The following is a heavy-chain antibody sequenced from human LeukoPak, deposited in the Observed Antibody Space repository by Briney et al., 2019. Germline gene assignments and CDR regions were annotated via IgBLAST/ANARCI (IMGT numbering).Heavy chain of an antibody. D-gene: IGHD6-25*01. CDR2: ISYDGSNK. V-gene: IGHV3-30-3*01. CDR1: GFTFSSYA. Sequence: GGSLRLSCAASGFTFSSYAMHWVRQAPGKGLEWVAVISYDGSNKYYADSVKGRFTISRDNSKNTLYLQMNSLRAEDTAVYYCARENSSGAIDYWGQGTLVTVSS. CDR3: ARENSSGAIDY. J-gene: IGHJ4*01.